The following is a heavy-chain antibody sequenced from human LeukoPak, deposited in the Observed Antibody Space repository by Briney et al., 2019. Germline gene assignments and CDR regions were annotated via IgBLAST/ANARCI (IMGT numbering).Heavy chain of an antibody. CDR1: GFTFSSYG. V-gene: IGHV3-30*18. D-gene: IGHD3-3*01. Sequence: PRRSLRLSCAASGFTFSSYGMHWVRQAPGKGLEWVAVISYDGSNKYYADSVKGRFTISRDNSKNTLYLQMNSLRAEDTAVYYCAKDLYDFWSGYDRSWGQGTLVTVSS. J-gene: IGHJ4*02. CDR2: ISYDGSNK. CDR3: AKDLYDFWSGYDRS.